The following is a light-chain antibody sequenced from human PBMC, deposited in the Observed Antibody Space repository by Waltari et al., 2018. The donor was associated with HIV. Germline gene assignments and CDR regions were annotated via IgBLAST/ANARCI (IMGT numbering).Light chain of an antibody. CDR1: SSDVGAYTY. CDR2: DVN. J-gene: IGLJ2*01. Sequence: QSALTQPRSVSGSPGQSVTISCTGTSSDVGAYTYVSWYQHHPNKGPKLLLYDVNKRPSGVPDRFSGSKSGNTASLTISGLQAEDEADYYCCSYADTYFVLFGGRTKLTVL. V-gene: IGLV2-11*01. CDR3: CSYADTYFVL.